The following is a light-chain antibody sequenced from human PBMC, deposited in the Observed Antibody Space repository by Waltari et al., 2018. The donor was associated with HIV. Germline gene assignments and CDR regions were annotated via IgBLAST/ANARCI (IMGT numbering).Light chain of an antibody. J-gene: IGKJ4*01. Sequence: IQMTQPPSSLAASVGYRVPIICQASQEISNYLNWYQQKPGKAPKLLIYDASNLETGVPSRFSGSGSGTDFTVTISSLQPEDIATYYCQQYDNLPSFGGGTKVEIK. CDR2: DAS. CDR3: QQYDNLPS. V-gene: IGKV1-33*01. CDR1: QEISNY.